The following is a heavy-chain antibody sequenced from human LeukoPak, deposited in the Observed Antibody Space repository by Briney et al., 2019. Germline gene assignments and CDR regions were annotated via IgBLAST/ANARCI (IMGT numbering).Heavy chain of an antibody. J-gene: IGHJ4*02. V-gene: IGHV3-30-3*01. D-gene: IGHD2-21*02. CDR3: ARDIVVVTAIPFANDY. CDR1: GFTFSSHA. CDR2: ISYDGSNK. Sequence: PGGSLRLSCAASGFTFSSHAMHWVRQAPGKGLEWVAVISYDGSNKYYADSVKGRFTISRDNSKNTLYLQMNSLRAEDTAVYYCARDIVVVTAIPFANDYWGQGTLVTVSS.